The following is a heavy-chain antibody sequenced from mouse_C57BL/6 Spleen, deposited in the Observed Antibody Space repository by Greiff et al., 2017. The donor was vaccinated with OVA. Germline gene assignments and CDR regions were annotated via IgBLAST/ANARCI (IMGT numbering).Heavy chain of an antibody. Sequence: VQLQQSGAELVRPGASVTLSCKASGYTFTDYEMHWVKQTPVHGLEWIGAIDPETGGTAYNQKFKGKAILTADKSSSTAYMELRSLTSEDSAVYYCTRNKDGYCRFAYWGQGTLVTVSA. J-gene: IGHJ3*01. D-gene: IGHD2-3*01. CDR2: IDPETGGT. CDR1: GYTFTDYE. V-gene: IGHV1-15*01. CDR3: TRNKDGYCRFAY.